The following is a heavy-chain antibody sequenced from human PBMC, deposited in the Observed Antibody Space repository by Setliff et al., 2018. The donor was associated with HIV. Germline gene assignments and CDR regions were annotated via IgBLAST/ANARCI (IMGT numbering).Heavy chain of an antibody. V-gene: IGHV4-34*01. D-gene: IGHD3-10*01. CDR1: GFTFSDYS. CDR2: INHSGST. CDR3: ARVGYHGSGRYSFDY. J-gene: IGHJ4*02. Sequence: GSLRLSCAASGFTFSDYSMSWIRQSPGKGLEWIGEINHSGSTNYNPSLKSRVTISVDTSKNQFSLNLSSVTAAETAVYYCARVGYHGSGRYSFDYWGQGTLVTVSS.